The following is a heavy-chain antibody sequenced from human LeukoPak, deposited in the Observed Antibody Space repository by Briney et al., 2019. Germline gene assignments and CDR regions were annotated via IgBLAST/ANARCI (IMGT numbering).Heavy chain of an antibody. CDR1: GFTFSSYA. CDR3: AKGTCSSTSCYSTLKS. V-gene: IGHV3-23*01. J-gene: IGHJ5*02. D-gene: IGHD2-2*01. CDR2: ISGSGGST. Sequence: PGGSLRLSCAASGFTFSSYAMSWVRQAPGKGLEWVSAISGSGGSTYYADSVKGRFTNSRDNSKNTLYLQMNSLRAEDTAVYYCAKGTCSSTSCYSTLKSWGQGTLVTVSS.